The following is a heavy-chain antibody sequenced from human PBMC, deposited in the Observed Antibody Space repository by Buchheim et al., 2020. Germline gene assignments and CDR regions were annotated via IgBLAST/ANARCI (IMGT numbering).Heavy chain of an antibody. D-gene: IGHD3-3*01. V-gene: IGHV4-34*01. J-gene: IGHJ6*03. CDR2: INHSGST. CDR1: GVSFSSYY. CDR3: ARGSGYYSMDV. Sequence: QVQLQQWGAGLLKPSETLSLTCAVYGVSFSSYYWSWIRQPPGKGLEWIGEINHSGSTTYNPSLKSRVTILLDTSQKQFSLTLSSVTAADTAVYYCARGSGYYSMDVWGKGTT.